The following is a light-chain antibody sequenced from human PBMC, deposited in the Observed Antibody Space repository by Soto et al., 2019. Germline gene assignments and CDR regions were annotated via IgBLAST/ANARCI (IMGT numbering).Light chain of an antibody. CDR1: QSVSSNY. CDR3: QQYGSSPRE. CDR2: GAS. J-gene: IGKJ1*01. V-gene: IGKV3-20*01. Sequence: EIVLTQSPGTLSLSPGERATLSCRASQSVSSNYLAWYQQKPGQAPRLLIYGASSRATGIPDRFSGSGSGTDFPLTISRLEPEEFGVYYCQQYGSSPREFGQGTEVEIK.